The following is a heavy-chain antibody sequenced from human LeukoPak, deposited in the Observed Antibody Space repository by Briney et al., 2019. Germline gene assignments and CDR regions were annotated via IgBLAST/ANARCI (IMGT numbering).Heavy chain of an antibody. CDR2: ITGGSSTI. CDR1: GFTFSVFG. Sequence: PGGSLRLSCAASGFTFSVFGMNWVRQAPGKGLEWVSYITGGSSTIYYADSVKGRFTISRDNAKKALYLQMGSLRDEDTALYYCARGTVTAGFDCWGQGTLVTVSS. CDR3: ARGTVTAGFDC. J-gene: IGHJ4*02. V-gene: IGHV3-48*02. D-gene: IGHD4-17*01.